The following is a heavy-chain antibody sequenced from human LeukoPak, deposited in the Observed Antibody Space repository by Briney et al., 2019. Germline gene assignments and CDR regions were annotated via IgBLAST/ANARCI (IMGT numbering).Heavy chain of an antibody. V-gene: IGHV4-61*02. CDR3: ATSGWSNWGATGAFDI. CDR2: IYTSGST. CDR1: GGSISSGGYY. D-gene: IGHD6-19*01. J-gene: IGHJ3*02. Sequence: SETLSLTCTVSGGSISSGGYYWSWIRQHPGKGLEWIGRIYTSGSTNYNPSLKSRVTMSVDTSKNQFSLKLSSVTAADTAVYYCATSGWSNWGATGAFDIWGQGTMVTVSS.